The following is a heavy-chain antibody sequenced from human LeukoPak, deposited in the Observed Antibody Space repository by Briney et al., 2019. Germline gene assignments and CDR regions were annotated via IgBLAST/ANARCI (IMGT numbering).Heavy chain of an antibody. CDR3: ATAEYSYDSSGYYAFDI. Sequence: ASVKVSCKVFGYTLTELSMHWVRQAPGKGLEWMGGFDPEDGETIYAQKFQGRVTMTEDTSTDTAYMELSSLRSEDTAVYYCATAEYSYDSSGYYAFDIWGQGTMVTVSS. CDR2: FDPEDGET. CDR1: GYTLTELS. V-gene: IGHV1-24*01. J-gene: IGHJ3*02. D-gene: IGHD3-22*01.